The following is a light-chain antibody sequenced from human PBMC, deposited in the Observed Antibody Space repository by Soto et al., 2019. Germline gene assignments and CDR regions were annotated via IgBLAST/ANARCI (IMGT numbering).Light chain of an antibody. CDR3: QQGNSFPFT. Sequence: DIQITHSPSSVSSSVVYRVTMTCRASHGISTWLAWYQQKPGKAPNLLIYAASSLQSGVPSRFSGSGSGTDFTLSISSLQPEDVATYYCQQGNSFPFTFGGGTKVDI. CDR1: HGISTW. CDR2: AAS. V-gene: IGKV1-12*02. J-gene: IGKJ4*01.